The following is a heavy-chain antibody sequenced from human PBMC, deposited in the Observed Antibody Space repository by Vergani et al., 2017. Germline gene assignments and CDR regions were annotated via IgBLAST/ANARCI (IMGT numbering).Heavy chain of an antibody. Sequence: QVQLVQSGAEVKKPGSPVKVSCKASGGTFSSYAISWVRQAPGQGLEWMGGIIPIFGTANYAQKFQGRVTITADESTRTAYMELSSLRSEDTAVYYCARASDYYDSSGYRFDYWGQGTLVTVSS. CDR1: GGTFSSYA. V-gene: IGHV1-69*01. J-gene: IGHJ4*02. CDR3: ARASDYYDSSGYRFDY. D-gene: IGHD3-22*01. CDR2: IIPIFGTA.